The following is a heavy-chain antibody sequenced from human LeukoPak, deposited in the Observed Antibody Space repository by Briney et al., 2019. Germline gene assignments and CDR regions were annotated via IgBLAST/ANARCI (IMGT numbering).Heavy chain of an antibody. V-gene: IGHV3-15*01. CDR1: GFTFSNAW. Sequence: GGSLRLSCAASGFTFSNAWMSWVRQAPGKGLEWVGRIKSKTDGGTTDYAAPVKGRFTISRDDSKNTLYLQMNSLKTEDTAVYYCTRDRPSYITGTTSGRDYWGQGTLVTVSS. J-gene: IGHJ4*02. D-gene: IGHD1-7*01. CDR3: TRDRPSYITGTTSGRDY. CDR2: IKSKTDGGTT.